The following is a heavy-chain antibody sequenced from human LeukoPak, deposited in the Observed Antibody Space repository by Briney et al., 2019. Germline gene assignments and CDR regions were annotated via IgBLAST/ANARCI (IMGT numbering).Heavy chain of an antibody. CDR2: IYYSGST. D-gene: IGHD3-10*01. CDR3: ARGLSRTYYYGSGTPGFDP. Sequence: SETLSLTCAVYGGSFSGSCWSWIRQPPGKGLEWIGYIYYSGSTNYNPSLKSRVTISVDTSKNQFSLKLSSVTAADTAVYYCARGLSRTYYYGSGTPGFDPWGQGTLVTVSS. V-gene: IGHV4-59*01. J-gene: IGHJ5*02. CDR1: GGSFSGSC.